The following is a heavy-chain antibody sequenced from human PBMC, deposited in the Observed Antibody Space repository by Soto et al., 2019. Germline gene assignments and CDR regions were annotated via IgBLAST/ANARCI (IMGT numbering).Heavy chain of an antibody. CDR1: GGSISSSDYY. J-gene: IGHJ4*02. V-gene: IGHV4-30-4*01. Sequence: QVQLQESGPGLVRPSQTLSLTCTVSGGSISSSDYYWTWIRQPPGKGLEWIGYIDYSGSTYYNPSLKSRVTISVDTSKNQFPPTLTSMTAADTAVYFCARELTGYRYGPGEVYWGQGTLVTVSS. CDR3: ARELTGYRYGPGEVY. D-gene: IGHD5-18*01. CDR2: IDYSGST.